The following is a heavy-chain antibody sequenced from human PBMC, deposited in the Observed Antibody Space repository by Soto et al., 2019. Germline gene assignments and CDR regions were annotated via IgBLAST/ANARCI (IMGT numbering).Heavy chain of an antibody. V-gene: IGHV4-39*01. CDR2: IYYSGST. Sequence: QLQLQESGPGLVKPSETLSLTCTVSGGSISSSSYYWGWIRQPPGKGLEWIGSIYYSGSTYYNPSLKSRVTISVDTSKNQFSLKLSSVTAADTAVYYCARQDYDTAMARAFDIWGQGTMVTVSS. J-gene: IGHJ3*02. D-gene: IGHD5-18*01. CDR1: GGSISSSSYY. CDR3: ARQDYDTAMARAFDI.